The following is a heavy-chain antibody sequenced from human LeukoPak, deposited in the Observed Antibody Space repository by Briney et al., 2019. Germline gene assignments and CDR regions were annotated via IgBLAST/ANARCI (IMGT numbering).Heavy chain of an antibody. CDR2: IRYDGSSK. Sequence: GGSLRLSCAASGFIFSSYGMHWVRQAPGKGLEWVAFIRYDGSSKFHTDSVKGRFTISRDNSKNTLHLQMNRLRAEDTAVYYCAKDHLEDVVLPPAEHPYYYYYMDVWGKGTTVTVSS. J-gene: IGHJ6*03. D-gene: IGHD2-8*01. V-gene: IGHV3-30*02. CDR3: AKDHLEDVVLPPAEHPYYYYYMDV. CDR1: GFIFSSYG.